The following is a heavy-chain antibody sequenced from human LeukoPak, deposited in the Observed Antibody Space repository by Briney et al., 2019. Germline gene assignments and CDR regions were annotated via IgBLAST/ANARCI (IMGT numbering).Heavy chain of an antibody. Sequence: PGGSLRLSCAASGFMFRDYTMHWVRQAPGKGLEWVSGISWNSGRIAYADSVKGRFTISRDNAKNSLYLQMNSLRAEDTAVYYCARDLVVCFDYWGQGTLVTVSS. CDR2: ISWNSGRI. CDR1: GFMFRDYT. J-gene: IGHJ4*02. CDR3: ARDLVVCFDY. D-gene: IGHD2-15*01. V-gene: IGHV3-9*01.